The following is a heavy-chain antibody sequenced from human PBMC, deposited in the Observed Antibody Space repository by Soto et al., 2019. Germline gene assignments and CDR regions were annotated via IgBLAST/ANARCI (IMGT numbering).Heavy chain of an antibody. J-gene: IGHJ4*02. CDR3: AKDREYNWNYGQDY. CDR1: GFTFSSYA. Sequence: EVQLLESGGGLVQPGGSLRLSCAASGFTFSSYAMSWVRQAPGKGLEWVSAISGSGGSTYYADSAKGRFTISRDNSKNTLYLQMNSLRAEDTAVYYCAKDREYNWNYGQDYWGQGTLVTVSS. D-gene: IGHD1-7*01. CDR2: ISGSGGST. V-gene: IGHV3-23*01.